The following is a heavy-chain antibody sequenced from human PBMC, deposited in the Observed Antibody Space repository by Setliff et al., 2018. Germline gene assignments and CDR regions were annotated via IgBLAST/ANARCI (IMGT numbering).Heavy chain of an antibody. Sequence: GGSLRLSCAASGFTFIDYYMNWIRQTPRKGLEWISHIDPRGSPVDYVDSVKGRFTISRDNTKNLVYLQMDSLRADDTAVYYCARDLGYYDIGSWGQGTLVTVSS. CDR1: GFTFIDYY. CDR3: ARDLGYYDIGS. CDR2: IDPRGSPV. D-gene: IGHD3-22*01. J-gene: IGHJ1*01. V-gene: IGHV3-11*01.